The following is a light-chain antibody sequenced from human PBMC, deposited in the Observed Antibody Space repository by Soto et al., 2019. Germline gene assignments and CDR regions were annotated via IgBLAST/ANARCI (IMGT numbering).Light chain of an antibody. V-gene: IGKV1-5*01. CDR2: DAS. CDR1: QSISTR. CDR3: QQRSKWPIT. J-gene: IGKJ5*01. Sequence: DIQITQSPSTLSASVVYRDTITCRASQSISTRLAWYQQKPGKAPKILIYDASSLESGVPSRFSGSAYGTDFTLTISSLETEDLAVYYCQQRSKWPITFGQGTRLEIK.